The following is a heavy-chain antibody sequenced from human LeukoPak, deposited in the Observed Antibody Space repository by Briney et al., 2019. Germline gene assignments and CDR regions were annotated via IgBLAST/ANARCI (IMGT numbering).Heavy chain of an antibody. V-gene: IGHV1-69*13. CDR3: ARGFSYGRQYYFYYGMDV. J-gene: IGHJ6*02. D-gene: IGHD5-18*01. CDR2: IIPVFVTA. CDR1: ENSFSSEV. Sequence: SVKVSCKASENSFSSEVINWVRQAPGQGLEWMGGIIPVFVTANYAQKFQGRVTITADESTTTAYMELSSLRSEDTAVYYCARGFSYGRQYYFYYGMDVWGQGTTVTVSS.